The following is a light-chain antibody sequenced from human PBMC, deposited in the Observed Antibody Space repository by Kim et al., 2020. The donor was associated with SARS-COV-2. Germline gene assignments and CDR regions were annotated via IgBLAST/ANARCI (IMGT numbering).Light chain of an antibody. V-gene: IGKV3-20*01. J-gene: IGKJ2*01. CDR1: QSVSSNY. CDR2: GAS. CDR3: QQYGSSPRT. Sequence: STPGERDTLSCRASQSVSSNYLAWYQQKPGQAPRLLIYGASSRATGIPDRFSGTGSGTDFTLTISRLEPEDFAVYYCQQYGSSPRTYGQGTKLEI.